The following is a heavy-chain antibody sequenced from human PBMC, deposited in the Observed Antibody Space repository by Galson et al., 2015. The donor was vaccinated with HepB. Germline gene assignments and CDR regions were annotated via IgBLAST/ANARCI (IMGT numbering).Heavy chain of an antibody. Sequence: SLRLSCAASGFTFSSYGMHWVRQAPGKGLEWVAVFWYDGNNKEYADSVKGRFTVSRDNSKNTLYLQMNSLRAEDTAVYYCARDGGYYGSGSSKSGTFDYWGQGTLVTVSS. J-gene: IGHJ4*02. CDR1: GFTFSSYG. V-gene: IGHV3-33*01. D-gene: IGHD3-10*01. CDR3: ARDGGYYGSGSSKSGTFDY. CDR2: FWYDGNNK.